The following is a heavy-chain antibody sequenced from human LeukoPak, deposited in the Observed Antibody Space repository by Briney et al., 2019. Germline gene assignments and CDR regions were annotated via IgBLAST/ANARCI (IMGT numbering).Heavy chain of an antibody. CDR3: ARAYSSSWYFNWFDP. J-gene: IGHJ5*02. CDR2: IYNSGST. D-gene: IGHD6-13*01. Sequence: PSETLSLTCTVSGGSISSYYWNWIRQPPGKGLEWIGYIYNSGSTNNNPSLKSRVTISVDTSKKQFSLKLSSVTAADTAVYFCARAYSSSWYFNWFDPWGQGTLVTVSS. CDR1: GGSISSYY. V-gene: IGHV4-59*01.